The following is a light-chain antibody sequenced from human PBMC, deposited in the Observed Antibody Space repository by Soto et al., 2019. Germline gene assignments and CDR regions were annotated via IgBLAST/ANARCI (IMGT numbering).Light chain of an antibody. CDR2: WAS. CDR1: QSVLYSSNNNNY. V-gene: IGKV4-1*01. CDR3: QQYESTPPT. J-gene: IGKJ2*01. Sequence: DIVMTQSPDSLAVYLGERAIINCKSSQSVLYSSNNNNYLAWYQQRPGQPPKLLIYWASTRESGVPDRFSGSGSGTDFTLTITSLQAEDVALYYCQQYESTPPTFGQGTKLEIK.